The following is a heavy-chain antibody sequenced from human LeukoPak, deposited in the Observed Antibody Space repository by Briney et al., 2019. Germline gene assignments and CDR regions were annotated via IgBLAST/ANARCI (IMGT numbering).Heavy chain of an antibody. CDR3: AIFIRDY. CDR2: ISSSSSYI. CDR1: GFTFSSSW. Sequence: GGSLRLSCAASGFTFSSSWMTWVRQAPGKGLEWVSSISSSSSYIYYADSVKGRFTISRDNTKNSLFLQMNSLRAEDTAVYYCAIFIRDYWGQGTLVTVSS. J-gene: IGHJ4*02. V-gene: IGHV3-21*01.